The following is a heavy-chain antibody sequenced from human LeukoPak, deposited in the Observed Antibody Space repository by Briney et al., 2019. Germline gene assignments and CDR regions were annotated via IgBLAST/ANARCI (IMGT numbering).Heavy chain of an antibody. V-gene: IGHV4-34*01. CDR3: ARYVYDSSGYYYYYYYMDV. D-gene: IGHD3-22*01. J-gene: IGHJ6*03. Sequence: SETLSLTCAVYGGSFSGYYWSWIRQPPGKGLEWIGEINHSGSSNYNPSLKSRVTISVETSKNQFSLKLSSVTAADTAVYYCARYVYDSSGYYYYYYYMDVWGKGTTVT. CDR2: INHSGSS. CDR1: GGSFSGYY.